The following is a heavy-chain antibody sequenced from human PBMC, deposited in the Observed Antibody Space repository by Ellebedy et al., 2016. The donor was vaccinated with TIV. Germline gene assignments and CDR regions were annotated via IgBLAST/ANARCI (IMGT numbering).Heavy chain of an antibody. CDR1: DDSISRSSYY. V-gene: IGHV4-39*01. CDR2: IYYSGST. Sequence: SETLSLTCNVSDDSISRSSYYWGWIRQSPGKGLEWIGNIYYSGSTYYNPSLKSRVTVSVDMSKNQFSLELSSVTAADTAVYYCARLPTTIFGVVFPGGAGWYFDVWGRGTLVTVSS. CDR3: ARLPTTIFGVVFPGGAGWYFDV. D-gene: IGHD3-3*01. J-gene: IGHJ2*01.